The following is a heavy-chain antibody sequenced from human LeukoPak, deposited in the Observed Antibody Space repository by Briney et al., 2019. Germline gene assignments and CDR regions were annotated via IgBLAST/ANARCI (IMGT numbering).Heavy chain of an antibody. CDR1: GGSIGRYY. D-gene: IGHD1-26*01. CDR2: IYYSGTT. CDR3: SRESGAFCPFGY. J-gene: IGHJ4*02. Sequence: SETLSLTCTVSGGSIGRYYWNWIRQPPGKGLEWIGYIYYSGTTNYNPSLKSRVTISVDTSKNQFSLKLSSVTAADTAVYYCSRESGAFCPFGYWGQGTLVIVPP. V-gene: IGHV4-59*01.